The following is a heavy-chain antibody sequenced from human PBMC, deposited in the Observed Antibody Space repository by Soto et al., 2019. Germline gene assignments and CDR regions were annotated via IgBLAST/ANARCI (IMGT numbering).Heavy chain of an antibody. CDR1: GYTFTSYA. V-gene: IGHV1-3*01. CDR3: ARVGATGNQYDY. J-gene: IGHJ4*02. Sequence: ASVKVSCKASGYTFTSYAMHWVRQAPGQRLEWMGWINAGNGNTKYSQKFQGRVTITRDTSASTAYMELSSLRSEDTAVYYCARVGATGNQYDYWGQGTLVTVSS. D-gene: IGHD1-26*01. CDR2: INAGNGNT.